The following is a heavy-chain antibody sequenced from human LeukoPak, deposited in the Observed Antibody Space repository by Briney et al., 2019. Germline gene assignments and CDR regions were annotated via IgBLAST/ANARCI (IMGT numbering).Heavy chain of an antibody. V-gene: IGHV3-7*01. CDR2: IKQDGREK. J-gene: IGHJ4*02. Sequence: SGGSLRLSCAASGFTFNKYWMNWVRQAPGKGLEWVANIKQDGREKYYVDSVKGRFSISRDNAKNSLFLQMDSLRAEDTAVYYCARDEWAGTVAYWGQGTLVTVSS. D-gene: IGHD6-19*01. CDR3: ARDEWAGTVAY. CDR1: GFTFNKYW.